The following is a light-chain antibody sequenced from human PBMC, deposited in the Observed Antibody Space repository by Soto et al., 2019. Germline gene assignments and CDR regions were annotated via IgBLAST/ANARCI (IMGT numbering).Light chain of an antibody. V-gene: IGKV3-20*01. Sequence: EIVLTQSPGTLSLSPGERASLSCRASQSVSNSYLAWYQHKPGQAPRLLIYGASSRATGIPDRFSGSGSGTNFTLTISRPEPGDLAVYYCQQYGSSPRTFGQGTKLVIK. CDR1: QSVSNSY. CDR3: QQYGSSPRT. CDR2: GAS. J-gene: IGKJ2*01.